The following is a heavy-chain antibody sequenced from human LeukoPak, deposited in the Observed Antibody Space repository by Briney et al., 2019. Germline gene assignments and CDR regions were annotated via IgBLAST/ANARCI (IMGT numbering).Heavy chain of an antibody. Sequence: ASVKVSCKASGYTFTSYDINWVRQATGQGLEWMGWMNPNSGNTGYAQKFQGRVTMTRNTSISTAYMELSSLRSEDTAVYYCARHGDNADAFDIWGQGTMVTASS. D-gene: IGHD4-17*01. V-gene: IGHV1-8*02. J-gene: IGHJ3*02. CDR1: GYTFTSYD. CDR3: ARHGDNADAFDI. CDR2: MNPNSGNT.